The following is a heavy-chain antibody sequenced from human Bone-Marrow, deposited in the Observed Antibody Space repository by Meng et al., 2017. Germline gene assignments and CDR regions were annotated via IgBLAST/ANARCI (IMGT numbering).Heavy chain of an antibody. CDR1: GGSFSDYY. D-gene: IGHD4-11*01. CDR3: ARCRTTMAHDFDH. Sequence: AQVQLPGAGLLQLSDTVALTLVVTGGSFSDYYWSWNRQPPGKGLEWSGEINHNGSTNYNTYLERRANSSVDTSEDTLSLRLSSVTGADSAVYSGARCRTTMAHDFDHWGQGTLVTVSS. V-gene: IGHV4-34*01. J-gene: IGHJ4*02. CDR2: INHNGST.